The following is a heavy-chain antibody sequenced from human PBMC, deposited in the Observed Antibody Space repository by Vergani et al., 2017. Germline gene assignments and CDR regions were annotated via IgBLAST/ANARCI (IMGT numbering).Heavy chain of an antibody. Sequence: QVQLQESGPGLVKPSETLSLTCTVSGGSISTYYWSWIRQPPGKGLEWIGYIYDSGSTNYNPSLKSRVTISVDTSKNQCSLKLSSVTAADTAVYYCARHETSATFSWFDPWGQGTLVTVSS. CDR2: IYDSGST. CDR3: ARHETSATFSWFDP. J-gene: IGHJ5*02. V-gene: IGHV4-59*08. D-gene: IGHD1-1*01. CDR1: GGSISTYY.